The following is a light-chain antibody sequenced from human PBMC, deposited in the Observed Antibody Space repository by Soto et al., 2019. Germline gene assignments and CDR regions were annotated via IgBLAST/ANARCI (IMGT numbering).Light chain of an antibody. V-gene: IGLV2-14*01. Sequence: QSALTQPASVSGSPGQSITISCTGTSSDVGGYKYVSWYQQHPYKAPKLIIFEVSNRPSGISSRFSGSKSGNTASLTISRLQAEDEADYYSASYTSSSTAVIFGRGTKLTVL. CDR3: ASYTSSSTAVI. CDR1: SSDVGGYKY. CDR2: EVS. J-gene: IGLJ2*01.